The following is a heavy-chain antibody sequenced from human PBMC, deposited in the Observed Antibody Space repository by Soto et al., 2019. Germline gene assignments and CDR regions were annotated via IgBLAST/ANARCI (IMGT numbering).Heavy chain of an antibody. CDR2: IYHSGST. D-gene: IGHD6-6*01. V-gene: IGHV4-38-2*02. J-gene: IGHJ5*02. CDR1: GYSISSGYY. Sequence: SETLSLTCAVSGYSISSGYYWGWIRQPPGKGLEWIGSIYHSGSTYYNPSLKSRVTISVDTSKNQFSLKLSSVTAADTAVYYCARDTGYSSSPWRQGTPVTVSS. CDR3: ARDTGYSSSP.